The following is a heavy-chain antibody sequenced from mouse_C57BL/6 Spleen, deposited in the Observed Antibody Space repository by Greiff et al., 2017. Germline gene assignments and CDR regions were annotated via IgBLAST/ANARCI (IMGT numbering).Heavy chain of an antibody. CDR3: ARLERLRRVGRAMEY. V-gene: IGHV1-47*01. CDR1: GYTFTTYP. Sequence: QVQLQQSGAELVKPGASVKMSCKASGYTFTTYPIEWMKQNHGKSLEWIGNFHPYNDDTKYNEKFKGKATLTVDKSSSTAYMELSRLTSDDSAVCYCARLERLRRVGRAMEYWGQGTSITVSS. D-gene: IGHD2-4*01. J-gene: IGHJ4*01. CDR2: FHPYNDDT.